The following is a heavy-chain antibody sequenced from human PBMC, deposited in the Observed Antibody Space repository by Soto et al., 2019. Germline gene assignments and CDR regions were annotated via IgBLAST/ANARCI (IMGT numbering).Heavy chain of an antibody. CDR3: ATDPPTTGTTFDY. J-gene: IGHJ4*02. V-gene: IGHV3-23*01. CDR2: INKSGGST. D-gene: IGHD1-1*01. CDR1: GFTFSSFA. Sequence: EVQLLESGGGLVQPGGSLRLSCAASGFTFSSFAMSWVRQAPGKGLEWVSTINKSGGSTYYADSVKGRFTISRDNSKNMLFLQINGLRAEDTAVYYCATDPPTTGTTFDYWGRGTLVTVSS.